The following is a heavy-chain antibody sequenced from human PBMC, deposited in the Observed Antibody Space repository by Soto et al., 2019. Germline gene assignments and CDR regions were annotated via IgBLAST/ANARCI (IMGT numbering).Heavy chain of an antibody. CDR2: LYYSGRT. J-gene: IGHJ6*02. D-gene: IGHD4-17*01. CDR1: GGSITGHC. CDR3: ARDTETTVTTFWYYYGMDV. Sequence: PSETLSLTCSVSGGSITGHCWNWVRQPPEKGLEWVGYLYYSGRTDYNPSLNSRGTISVDTSKNQFSLKLSSVTAADTAVYYCARDTETTVTTFWYYYGMDVWGQGTTVTVSS. V-gene: IGHV4-59*11.